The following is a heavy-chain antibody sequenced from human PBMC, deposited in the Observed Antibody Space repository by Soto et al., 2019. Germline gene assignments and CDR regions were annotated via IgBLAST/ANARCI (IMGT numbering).Heavy chain of an antibody. CDR1: GFTFSSYL. CDR2: IKQDGSER. J-gene: IGHJ3*02. Sequence: GGSLRRSCGASGFTFSSYLMSWGRQAPGKGLGWVANIKQDGSERYYVDSVKGRFTISRDNAKNSLYLQMNSLRAEDTAVYYCEREAMDFLDIWGQGTMVTVSS. D-gene: IGHD5-18*01. V-gene: IGHV3-7*01. CDR3: EREAMDFLDI.